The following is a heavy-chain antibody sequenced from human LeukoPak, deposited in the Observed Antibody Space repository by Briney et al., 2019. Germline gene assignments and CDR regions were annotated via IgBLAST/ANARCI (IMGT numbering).Heavy chain of an antibody. CDR2: INPNSGGT. D-gene: IGHD2-2*01. V-gene: IGHV1-2*02. Sequence: ASVKVSCKASGYTFTDYYMHWVRQAPGQGLEWMGWINPNSGGTNSAQKFQGRVSMTRDTSISTAYMELRSLRSDDTAVYYCARVIPAAVYYMDVWGKGTTVTISS. CDR1: GYTFTDYY. J-gene: IGHJ6*03. CDR3: ARVIPAAVYYMDV.